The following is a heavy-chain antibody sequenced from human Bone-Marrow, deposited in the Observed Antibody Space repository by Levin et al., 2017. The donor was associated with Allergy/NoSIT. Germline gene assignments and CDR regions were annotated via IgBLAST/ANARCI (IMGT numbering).Heavy chain of an antibody. CDR2: ISSSSSTI. J-gene: IGHJ1*01. CDR3: ARDLFSSPRFRDGYVFQH. D-gene: IGHD5-24*01. V-gene: IGHV3-48*01. CDR1: GFTFSSYS. Sequence: GGSLRLSCAASGFTFSSYSMNWVRQAPGKGLEWVSYISSSSSTIYYADSVKGRFTISRDNAKNSLYLQMNSLRAEDTAVYYCARDLFSSPRFRDGYVFQHWGQGTLVTVSS.